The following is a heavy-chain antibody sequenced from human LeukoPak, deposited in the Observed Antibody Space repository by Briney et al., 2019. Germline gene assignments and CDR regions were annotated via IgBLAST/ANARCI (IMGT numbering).Heavy chain of an antibody. J-gene: IGHJ6*04. CDR2: INGGGTTK. CDR3: TRGVFSDV. Sequence: GGSLRLFCAASGLIFSDYYMNWIPQAPGEGLEWVSHINGGGTTKYYAGSVRGRFTLSRDNAKNTLYLKMNNLRAEDTAVYYCTRGVFSDVWGTGTTVTVSS. CDR1: GLIFSDYY. V-gene: IGHV3-11*01.